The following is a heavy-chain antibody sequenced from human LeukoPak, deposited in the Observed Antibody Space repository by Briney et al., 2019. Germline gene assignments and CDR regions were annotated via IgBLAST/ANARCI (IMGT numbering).Heavy chain of an antibody. CDR2: IWYDGSNK. D-gene: IGHD1-1*01. CDR3: ARSGLQLERRGINWFDP. J-gene: IGHJ5*02. CDR1: GFSFRGNA. Sequence: GGSLRLSCGASGFSFRGNAMHWVRQAPGKGLEWVAVIWYDGSNKYYADSVKGRFSISRDNSKNTLYLQMNSLRAEDTAVYHCARSGLQLERRGINWFDPWGQGTLVTVSS. V-gene: IGHV3-33*01.